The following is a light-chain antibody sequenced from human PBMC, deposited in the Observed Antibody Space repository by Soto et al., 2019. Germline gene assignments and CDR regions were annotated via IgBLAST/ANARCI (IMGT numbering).Light chain of an antibody. CDR3: SSYPSSSTLV. J-gene: IGLJ2*01. V-gene: IGLV2-14*01. CDR1: SSDVGGYNY. Sequence: QSVLTQPASVSGSPGQSITISCTGTSSDVGGYNYVSWYQQHPGKAPKLMIYDVSNRPSGVSNRFSGSQSGNTASLTISGLQAEDEADYYCSSYPSSSTLVFGGGTQLTVL. CDR2: DVS.